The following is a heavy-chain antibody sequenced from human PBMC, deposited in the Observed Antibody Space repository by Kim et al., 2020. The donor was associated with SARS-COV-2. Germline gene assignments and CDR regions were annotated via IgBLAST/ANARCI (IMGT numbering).Heavy chain of an antibody. CDR1: GFTFSSYA. CDR3: VKRHSTTWSFYYFDY. CDR2: ISTNGGST. D-gene: IGHD6-13*01. Sequence: GGSLRLSCSASGFTFSSYAMHWVRQAPGKGLEYVSDISTNGGSTYYADSVKGRFTISRDNSKNTLYLQMSTLRAEDTAVYYCVKRHSTTWSFYYFDYWGQGTLVTVSS. J-gene: IGHJ4*02. V-gene: IGHV3-64D*06.